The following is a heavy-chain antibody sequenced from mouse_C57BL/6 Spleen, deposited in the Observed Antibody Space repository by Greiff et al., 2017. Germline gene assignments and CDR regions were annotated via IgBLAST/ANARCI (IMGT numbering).Heavy chain of an antibody. CDR3: ARGYYDYDKFAY. V-gene: IGHV1-55*01. CDR2: IYPGSGST. J-gene: IGHJ3*01. CDR1: GYTFTSYW. D-gene: IGHD2-4*01. Sequence: QVQLQQPGAELVKPGASVKMSCKASGYTFTSYWITWVKQRPGQGLEWIGDIYPGSGSTNYNEKFKSKATLTVDTSSSTAYMQLSSLTSEDSAVYYCARGYYDYDKFAYWGQGTLVTVSA.